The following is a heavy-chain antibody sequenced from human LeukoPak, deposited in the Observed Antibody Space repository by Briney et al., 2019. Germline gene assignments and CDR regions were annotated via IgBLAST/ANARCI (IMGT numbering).Heavy chain of an antibody. Sequence: ASVKVSCKASGYTFTGYGLSWLRQAPGQGLEWMGWISPNTGDTNYPQKLQGRVTMTTDTSTTTAYMELRSLRSDDTAVYYCARGHPGSGYYHEKYYFDYWGQGTLVTVSS. CDR3: ARGHPGSGYYHEKYYFDY. D-gene: IGHD3-22*01. V-gene: IGHV1-18*01. CDR1: GYTFTGYG. CDR2: ISPNTGDT. J-gene: IGHJ4*02.